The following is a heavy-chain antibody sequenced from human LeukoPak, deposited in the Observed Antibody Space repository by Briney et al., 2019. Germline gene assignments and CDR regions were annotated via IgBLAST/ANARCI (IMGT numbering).Heavy chain of an antibody. J-gene: IGHJ3*02. V-gene: IGHV1-2*02. D-gene: IGHD3-22*01. CDR1: GSTFTGYY. Sequence: ASVKVSRKASGSTFTGYYINWVRQSPGQRLEWMGWMNPDIGDTDYAQKFRGRDTMTRDTSISTVYMGLSKLTSDDTAVYYCARDPDSSGYFYVADAFDIWGQGTLVTVSS. CDR3: ARDPDSSGYFYVADAFDI. CDR2: MNPDIGDT.